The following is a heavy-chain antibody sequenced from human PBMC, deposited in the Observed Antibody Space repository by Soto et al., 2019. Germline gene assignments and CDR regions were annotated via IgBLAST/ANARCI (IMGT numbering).Heavy chain of an antibody. Sequence: SNTLSLTCTVYGCSVSSSSYSWCGILQPPGKGLEWIGTIYSSENTYYNPSLMSRVTISVDTSKNQFSLKLSSVTAADTAVYYWARVITTPRRDGYNVTWGQGTLVAVSS. D-gene: IGHD5-12*01. CDR2: IYSSENT. J-gene: IGHJ5*02. V-gene: IGHV4-39*01. CDR3: ARVITTPRRDGYNVT. CDR1: GCSVSSSSYS.